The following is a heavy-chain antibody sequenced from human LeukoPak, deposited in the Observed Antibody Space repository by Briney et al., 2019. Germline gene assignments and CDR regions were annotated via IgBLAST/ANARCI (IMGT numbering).Heavy chain of an antibody. Sequence: SETLSLTCTVSGYSISSGYFWGWMRQPPGKGLEWIGSVHHSGNTYYNPSLKSRVTISVDTSKNQFSLRLSSVTAADTALYFCARDLDYWGQGTLVTVSS. CDR3: ARDLDY. CDR1: GYSISSGYF. J-gene: IGHJ4*02. V-gene: IGHV4-38-2*02. CDR2: VHHSGNT.